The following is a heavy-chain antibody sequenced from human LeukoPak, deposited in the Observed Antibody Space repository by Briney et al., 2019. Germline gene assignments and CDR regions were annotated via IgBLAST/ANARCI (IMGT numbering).Heavy chain of an antibody. CDR1: GGTFSSYA. CDR2: MNPNSGNT. Sequence: GSSVKVSCKASGGTFSSYAISWVRQAPGQGLEWMGWMNPNSGNTGYAQKFQGRVTITRNTSISTAYMELSSLRSDDTAVYYCARDSTMVRGVHDAFDIWGQGTMVTVSS. D-gene: IGHD3-10*01. CDR3: ARDSTMVRGVHDAFDI. J-gene: IGHJ3*02. V-gene: IGHV1-8*03.